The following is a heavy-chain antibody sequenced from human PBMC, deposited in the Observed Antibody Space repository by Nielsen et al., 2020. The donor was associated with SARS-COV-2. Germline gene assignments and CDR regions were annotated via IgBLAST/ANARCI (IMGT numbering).Heavy chain of an antibody. CDR3: AKDTRSGLVRGVITDY. J-gene: IGHJ4*02. V-gene: IGHV3-30*18. CDR1: GFTFSTYA. CDR2: ISDDGSNK. Sequence: GGSLRLSCAASGFTFSTYAMHWVRQAPGKGLEWVAVISDDGSNKYYADSVKGRFTISRDNSKNTLYLQMNSLRAEDTAVYYCAKDTRSGLVRGVITDYWGQGTLVTVSS. D-gene: IGHD3-10*01.